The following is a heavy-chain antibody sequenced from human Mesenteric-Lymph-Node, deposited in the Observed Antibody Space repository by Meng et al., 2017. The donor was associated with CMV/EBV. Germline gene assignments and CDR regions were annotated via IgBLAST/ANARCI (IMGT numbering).Heavy chain of an antibody. Sequence: SLKISCAASGFTFRSYAMHWVRQAPGKGLEWVSGIDWNSAGIRYADSVRGRFTISRDNAKNSLFLQMDSLRVEDTALYYCVKEISGTYMPDFWGQGTLVTVSS. D-gene: IGHD1-26*01. CDR1: GFTFRSYA. CDR2: IDWNSAGI. J-gene: IGHJ4*02. CDR3: VKEISGTYMPDF. V-gene: IGHV3-9*01.